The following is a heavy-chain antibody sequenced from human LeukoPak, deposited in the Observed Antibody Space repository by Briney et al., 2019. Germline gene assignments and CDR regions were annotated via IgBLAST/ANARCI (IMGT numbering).Heavy chain of an antibody. CDR2: IYYSGST. D-gene: IGHD3-22*01. J-gene: IGHJ6*02. Sequence: SETLSLTCTVSGGSISSYYWSWIRQPPGKGLEWIGYIYYSGSTNYNPSLKSRVTISVDTSKNQFSLRLSSVTAADTAVYYCARSYDSRGYYYYGMGVWGQGTTVTVSS. CDR3: ARSYDSRGYYYYGMGV. V-gene: IGHV4-59*08. CDR1: GGSISSYY.